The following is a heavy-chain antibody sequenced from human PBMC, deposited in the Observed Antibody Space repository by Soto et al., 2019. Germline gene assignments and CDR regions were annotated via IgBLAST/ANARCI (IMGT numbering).Heavy chain of an antibody. D-gene: IGHD6-19*01. CDR3: ARDWGSSGWPN. J-gene: IGHJ4*02. V-gene: IGHV4-31*03. CDR1: GHSLSSGGYY. CDR2: IYFTGTT. Sequence: SSETLSLTCTVSGHSLSSGGYYWSWIRQHPGKGLEWVGYIYFTGTTLYSPSLKSRLAISVDTSKNQFSLKLTSVTAADTAVYYCARDWGSSGWPNWGQGVLVTVSS.